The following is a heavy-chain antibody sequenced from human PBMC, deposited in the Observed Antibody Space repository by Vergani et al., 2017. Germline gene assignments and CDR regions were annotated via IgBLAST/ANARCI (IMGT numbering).Heavy chain of an antibody. CDR2: ISSSSSYI. D-gene: IGHD1-26*01. Sequence: EVQLVESGGGLVKPGGSLRLSCAASGFTFSSYSMNWVRQAPGKGLEWVSSISSSSSYIYYADSVKGRFTISRDNAKNSLYLQMNSLRAEDTAVYYCARAFIVGVPNGYFIYMAVWGKGTTVTVSS. CDR1: GFTFSSYS. V-gene: IGHV3-21*01. J-gene: IGHJ6*03. CDR3: ARAFIVGVPNGYFIYMAV.